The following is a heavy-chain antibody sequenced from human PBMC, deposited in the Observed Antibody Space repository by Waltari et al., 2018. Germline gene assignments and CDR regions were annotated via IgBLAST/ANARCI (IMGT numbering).Heavy chain of an antibody. CDR3: ARGNIVVVPAAIAQETHNWFDP. J-gene: IGHJ5*02. V-gene: IGHV4-31*03. CDR2: IYYSGST. Sequence: QVQLQESGPGLVKPSQTLSLTCTVSGGSISSGGSSWSWLRQPPGKGLEWIGYIYYSGSTYYNPSLKSRVTISVDTSKNQFSLKLSSVTAADTAVYYCARGNIVVVPAAIAQETHNWFDPWGQGTLVTVSS. CDR1: GGSISSGGSS. D-gene: IGHD2-2*01.